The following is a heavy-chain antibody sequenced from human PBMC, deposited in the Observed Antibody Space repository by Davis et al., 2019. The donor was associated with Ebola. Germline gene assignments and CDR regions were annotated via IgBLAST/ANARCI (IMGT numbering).Heavy chain of an antibody. D-gene: IGHD3-10*01. CDR2: INPGTGDT. CDR1: GYTFSDYY. CDR3: ATRAGHTYGFR. Sequence: AASVKVSCKTSGYTFSDYYMHWVRQAPGHGLEWMGRINPGTGDTNYAQKFQGRVTSTRDTSISTAYMELNSLKSDDTAVYFCATRAGHTYGFRWGQGALVSVSS. J-gene: IGHJ4*02. V-gene: IGHV1-2*06.